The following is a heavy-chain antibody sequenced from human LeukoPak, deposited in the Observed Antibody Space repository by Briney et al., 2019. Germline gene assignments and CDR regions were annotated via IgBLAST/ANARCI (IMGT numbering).Heavy chain of an antibody. J-gene: IGHJ4*02. V-gene: IGHV3-7*03. D-gene: IGHD6-19*01. CDR3: VKNDGWFHLAQ. Sequence: WGSLRLSCAGSGFNFRDHWMDWVRQAPGKGLEWLGHIKNDGSETYYLDSLKGRFSISRDNTNNALYLQMNSLRVEDTAVYYCVKNDGWFHLAQWGQGTLVTVSS. CDR1: GFNFRDHW. CDR2: IKNDGSET.